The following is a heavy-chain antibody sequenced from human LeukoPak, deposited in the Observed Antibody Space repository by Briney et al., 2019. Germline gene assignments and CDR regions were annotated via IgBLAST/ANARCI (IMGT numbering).Heavy chain of an antibody. CDR3: ARGVYYMDV. CDR2: IYYSGST. Sequence: KSSETLSLTCTVSGGSISSYYWSWIRQPPGKGLEWIGYIYYSGSTNYNPSLKSRVTISVDTSKNQFSLKLSSVTAADTAVYYCARGVYYMDVWGKGTTVTISS. V-gene: IGHV4-59*01. J-gene: IGHJ6*03. CDR1: GGSISSYY.